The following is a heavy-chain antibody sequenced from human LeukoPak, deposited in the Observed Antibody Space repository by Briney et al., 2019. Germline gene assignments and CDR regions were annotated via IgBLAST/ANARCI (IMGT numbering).Heavy chain of an antibody. Sequence: GGSLRLSCAASGFTVSSNYMSWVRQAPGKGLEWVSVIYSGGSTYYADSVKGRFTISRDNSKNTLYLQMNNLRAEDTAVYYCARDQAGRYYFDYWGQGTLVTVSS. CDR3: ARDQAGRYYFDY. CDR2: IYSGGST. D-gene: IGHD6-19*01. CDR1: GFTVSSNY. J-gene: IGHJ4*02. V-gene: IGHV3-66*02.